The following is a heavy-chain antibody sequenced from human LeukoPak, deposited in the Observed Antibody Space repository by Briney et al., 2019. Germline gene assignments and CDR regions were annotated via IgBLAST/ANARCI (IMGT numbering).Heavy chain of an antibody. J-gene: IGHJ4*02. CDR3: ARVDSSGWIDY. V-gene: IGHV4-61*02. CDR2: IYTSGST. CDR1: GGSISSGSYY. D-gene: IGHD6-19*01. Sequence: KPSDTLSLTCTVPGGSISSGSYYWSWIRQPAGKGLEWIGRIYTSGSTNYNPSLKSRVTISVDTSKNQFALKLRSVTAADTAVYYCARVDSSGWIDYWGQGTLVTVSS.